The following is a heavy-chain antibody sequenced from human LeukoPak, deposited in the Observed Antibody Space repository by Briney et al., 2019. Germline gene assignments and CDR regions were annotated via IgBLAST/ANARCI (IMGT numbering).Heavy chain of an antibody. CDR3: WGVPRNGAFDI. CDR2: ISSSRRYI. Sequence: GASLRPACAPSALTFSSSRTSWVRQPPRKGLEWVSSISSSRRYINHAHSVKGRFTLSRDNAKHSLCRRMNSLRAEATAVYYRWGVPRNGAFDIWGQGTMVTVSS. V-gene: IGHV3-21*01. D-gene: IGHD3-16*01. CDR1: ALTFSSSR. J-gene: IGHJ3*02.